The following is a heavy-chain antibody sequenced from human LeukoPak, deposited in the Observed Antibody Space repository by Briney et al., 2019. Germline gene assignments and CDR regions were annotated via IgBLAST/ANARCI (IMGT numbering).Heavy chain of an antibody. D-gene: IGHD1-26*01. CDR3: AKDPGGSYSGDFDY. V-gene: IGHV3-23*01. CDR2: ISGSGGST. J-gene: IGHJ4*02. Sequence: GGSLRLSCAASGFTFSSYSMNWVRQAPGKGLEWVSAISGSGGSTYYADSVKGRFTISRDNSKNTLYLQMNSLRAEDTAVYYCAKDPGGSYSGDFDYWGQGTLVTVSS. CDR1: GFTFSSYS.